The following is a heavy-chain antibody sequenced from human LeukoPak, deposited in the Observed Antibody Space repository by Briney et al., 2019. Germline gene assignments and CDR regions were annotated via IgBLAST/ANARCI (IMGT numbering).Heavy chain of an antibody. V-gene: IGHV3-23*01. CDR3: AKDWIQLWHTDY. Sequence: GGSLRLSCAASGFTFSSYAMSWVRQAPGKGLEWVSAISGSGGSTYYADSVKGRVTISRDNAKNTLHPQTNRLRAEDTAVYYCAKDWIQLWHTDYWGQGTLVTVSS. J-gene: IGHJ4*02. CDR2: ISGSGGST. CDR1: GFTFSSYA. D-gene: IGHD5-18*01.